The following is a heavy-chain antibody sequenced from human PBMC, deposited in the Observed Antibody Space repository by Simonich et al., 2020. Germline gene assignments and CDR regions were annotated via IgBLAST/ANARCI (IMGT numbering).Heavy chain of an antibody. CDR2: ISSSSSYI. D-gene: IGHD6-19*01. Sequence: EVQLVESGGGLVKPGGSLRLSCAASGFTFSSYSMNWVRQAPGKGLEWVSSISSSSSYIYYADSVKGRCTISRGNAKNSLYLQMNSLRAEDTAVYYCARWIAVAGTGAYGMDVWGQGTTVTVSS. V-gene: IGHV3-21*01. CDR1: GFTFSSYS. CDR3: ARWIAVAGTGAYGMDV. J-gene: IGHJ6*02.